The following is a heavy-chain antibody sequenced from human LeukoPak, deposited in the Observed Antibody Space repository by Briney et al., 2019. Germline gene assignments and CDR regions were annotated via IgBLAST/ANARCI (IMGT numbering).Heavy chain of an antibody. D-gene: IGHD3-22*01. V-gene: IGHV1-2*02. Sequence: ASVKVSCKASGYTFTGYYMHWVRQAPGQGLEWMGWINPSSGGTNYAQKFQGRVTMTRDTSIITAYMELRRLTSDDTAVYYCARDDSSGGAEYFQHSGQGTLVTVSS. J-gene: IGHJ1*01. CDR1: GYTFTGYY. CDR3: ARDDSSGGAEYFQH. CDR2: INPSSGGT.